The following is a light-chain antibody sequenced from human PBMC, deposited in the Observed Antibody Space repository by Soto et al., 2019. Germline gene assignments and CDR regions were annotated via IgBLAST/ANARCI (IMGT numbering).Light chain of an antibody. CDR2: DVS. CDR1: SSDVGGYNY. V-gene: IGLV2-14*01. J-gene: IGLJ1*01. CDR3: SSYTSSSTPYV. Sequence: QSALTQPASVSGSPGQSITISCTGTSSDVGGYNYVSWYQQHPGKAPKLMIYDVSSRPSGVSTRFSGAKSGNTASLTISGLQTEDEADCYCSSYTSSSTPYVFRTGTKLTVL.